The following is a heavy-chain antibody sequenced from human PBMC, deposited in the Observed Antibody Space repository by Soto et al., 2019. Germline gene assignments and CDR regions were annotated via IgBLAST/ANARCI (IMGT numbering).Heavy chain of an antibody. CDR2: INGDGSIT. CDR3: ARLGVAGTRYGLDV. V-gene: IGHV3-74*01. CDR1: GFTFSNYW. J-gene: IGHJ6*02. Sequence: EVQLVESGGGLVQPGGSLRLSCAASGFTFSNYWIHWVRQTPAKGLVWVSRINGDGSITSYADSVRGRFTISSDDARDTLSLQMNSLRVEDTAVYYCARLGVAGTRYGLDVWGQGTTVTVSS. D-gene: IGHD6-19*01.